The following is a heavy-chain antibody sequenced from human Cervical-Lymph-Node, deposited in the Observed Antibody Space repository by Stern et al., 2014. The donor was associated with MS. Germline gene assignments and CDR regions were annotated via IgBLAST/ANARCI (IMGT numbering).Heavy chain of an antibody. Sequence: QVQLVESGAELKKPGSSVKVSCKASGGTFNSFDISWVRQAPGQGLEWMGGVIPGFASTKFAQNFQDRVTIIADESTNSAYLELTSLTSEDTAMYYCATATVAGPGGGYYFDSWGQGTLVTVSS. D-gene: IGHD6-19*01. J-gene: IGHJ4*02. V-gene: IGHV1-69*01. CDR3: ATATVAGPGGGYYFDS. CDR1: GGTFNSFD. CDR2: VIPGFAST.